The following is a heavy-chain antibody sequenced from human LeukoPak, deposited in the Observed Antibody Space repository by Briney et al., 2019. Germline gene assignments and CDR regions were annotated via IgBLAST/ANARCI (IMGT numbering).Heavy chain of an antibody. Sequence: ASVKVSCKASGYTFTSYDINWVRQATGQGLEWMGWMNPNSGSTGYAQKFQGRVTMTRNTSISTAYMELSSLRSEDTAVYYCARGRSSRITIFGVVIKYFDYWGQGTLVTVSS. CDR3: ARGRSSRITIFGVVIKYFDY. J-gene: IGHJ4*02. CDR1: GYTFTSYD. V-gene: IGHV1-8*01. D-gene: IGHD3-3*01. CDR2: MNPNSGST.